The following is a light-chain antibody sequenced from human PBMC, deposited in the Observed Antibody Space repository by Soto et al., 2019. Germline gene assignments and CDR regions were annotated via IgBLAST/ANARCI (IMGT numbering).Light chain of an antibody. V-gene: IGLV2-14*01. CDR3: SSYTSSRTLV. Sequence: QSVLAQPASVSVSPGQSITISCSGTSSDVGAYNYVSLYQQHPGKAPKLMIYEVSNRPSGVSHRFSGSKSDNTASLTISGLQTDDEADYYCSSYTSSRTLVFGTGTKVTVL. CDR1: SSDVGAYNY. CDR2: EVS. J-gene: IGLJ1*01.